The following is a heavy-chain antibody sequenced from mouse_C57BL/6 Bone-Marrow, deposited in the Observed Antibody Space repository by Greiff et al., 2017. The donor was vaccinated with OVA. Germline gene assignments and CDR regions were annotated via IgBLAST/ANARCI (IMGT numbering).Heavy chain of an antibody. CDR1: GFSINSDCY. Sequence: EVKLMESGPSLVRPSQTLSLTCTVTGFSINSDCYWIWIRQFPGTKLEYIGYTFYSGITYYNPSLESRTYITRDTSKNQFSLKLSSGTTEDTATDYCARGCYYRYAMDYWGQGTSVTVSS. V-gene: IGHV3-3*01. CDR2: TFYSGIT. D-gene: IGHD2-3*01. CDR3: ARGCYYRYAMDY. J-gene: IGHJ4*01.